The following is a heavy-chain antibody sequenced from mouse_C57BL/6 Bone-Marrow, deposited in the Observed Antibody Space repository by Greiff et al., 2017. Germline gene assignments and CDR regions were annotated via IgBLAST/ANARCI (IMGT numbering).Heavy chain of an antibody. CDR3: VIYYYGSRNY. Sequence: VQLQESGAELARPGASVKLSCKASGYTFTSYGISWVKQRTGQGLEWIGEIYPRSGNTFYNEKFKGKATLTADKSSSTAYMELRSLTSEDSAVYFCVIYYYGSRNYWGQGTTLTVSS. J-gene: IGHJ2*01. CDR2: IYPRSGNT. CDR1: GYTFTSYG. D-gene: IGHD1-1*01. V-gene: IGHV1-81*01.